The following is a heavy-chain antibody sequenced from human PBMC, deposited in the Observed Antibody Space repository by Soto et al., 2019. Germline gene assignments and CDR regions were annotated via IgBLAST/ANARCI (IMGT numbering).Heavy chain of an antibody. J-gene: IGHJ4*02. CDR2: ISYDGSNK. CDR1: GFTFSSYA. Sequence: QVQLVESGGGVVQPGRSLRLSCAASGFTFSSYAMHWVRQAPGKGLEWVAVISYDGSNKYYADSVKGRFTISRDNSKNTLYLQMNSLRAEDTAVYYCARVRVMIVVVPGPGYFDYWGQGTLVTVSS. CDR3: ARVRVMIVVVPGPGYFDY. D-gene: IGHD3-22*01. V-gene: IGHV3-30-3*01.